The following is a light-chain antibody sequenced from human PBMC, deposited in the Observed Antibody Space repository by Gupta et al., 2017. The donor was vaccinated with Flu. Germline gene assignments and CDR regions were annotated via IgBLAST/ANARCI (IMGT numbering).Light chain of an antibody. CDR3: QQYNMYPKT. J-gene: IGKJ1*01. V-gene: IGKV1-5*03. CDR1: QNVSSW. CDR2: KAS. Sequence: DIQMTQSPSTLAASVGDSVTLTCRASQNVSSWLAWYQQRPGKAPKLLIYKASTVHTGVSSRFSGSGSGTEIILTISSLQPDDLATYYCQQYNMYPKTFGQGTKVELK.